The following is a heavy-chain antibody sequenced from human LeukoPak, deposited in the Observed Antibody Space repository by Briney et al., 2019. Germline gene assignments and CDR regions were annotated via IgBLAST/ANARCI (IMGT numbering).Heavy chain of an antibody. CDR3: TGGNYDFWTGHPNWFDP. Sequence: SETLSLTCTVSCDSIRSYYWSWIRQPPGKGLEWIGYIHYSGSTNYNPSLKSRITLSVDTSKNQFSLKLSSVTAADTAVYYCTGGNYDFWTGHPNWFDPWGQGTLVTVSS. V-gene: IGHV4-59*01. J-gene: IGHJ5*02. D-gene: IGHD3-3*01. CDR1: CDSIRSYY. CDR2: IHYSGST.